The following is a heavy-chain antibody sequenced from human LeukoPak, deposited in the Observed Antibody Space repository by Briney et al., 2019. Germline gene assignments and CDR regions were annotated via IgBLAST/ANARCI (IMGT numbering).Heavy chain of an antibody. D-gene: IGHD4-17*01. J-gene: IGHJ4*02. CDR3: AREDFTVTPGYFDY. CDR1: GDSVSSNSAA. V-gene: IGHV4-59*12. CDR2: IYYSGST. Sequence: SQTLSLTCAISGDSVSSNSAAWNWIRQPPGKGLEWIGYIYYSGSTNYNPSLKSRVTISVDTSKNQFSLKLSSVTAADTAVYYCAREDFTVTPGYFDYWGQGTLVTVSS.